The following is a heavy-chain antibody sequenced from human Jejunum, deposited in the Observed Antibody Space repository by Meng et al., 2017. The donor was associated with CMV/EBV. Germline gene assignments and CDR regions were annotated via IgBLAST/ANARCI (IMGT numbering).Heavy chain of an antibody. V-gene: IGHV5-51*01. J-gene: IGHJ4*02. D-gene: IGHD3/OR15-3a*01. Sequence: YWIGWVRQMPGKGVEWMGLIYPGDWDTKYNPSFQGQVSISVDKSINTAYLHWSSLKASDTAKYYCARQHYDFWTGSYTGNSYFDFWGQGTLVTVSS. CDR3: ARQHYDFWTGSYTGNSYFDF. CDR2: IYPGDWDT. CDR1: YW.